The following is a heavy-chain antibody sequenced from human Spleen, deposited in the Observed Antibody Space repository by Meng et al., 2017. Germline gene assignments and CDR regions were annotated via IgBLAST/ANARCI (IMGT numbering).Heavy chain of an antibody. J-gene: IGHJ4*02. V-gene: IGHV1-18*01. CDR1: GYTFTSYG. CDR2: ISAYNGNT. CDR3: VRDAAKYTYGYLNFDS. D-gene: IGHD5-18*01. Sequence: ASVKVSCKASGYTFTSYGISWVRQAPGQGLEWMGWISAYNGNTNYAQKLQGRVTMTTDTSTSTAYMELRSLRSDDTAVYFCVRDAAKYTYGYLNFDSWGQGTLVTVSS.